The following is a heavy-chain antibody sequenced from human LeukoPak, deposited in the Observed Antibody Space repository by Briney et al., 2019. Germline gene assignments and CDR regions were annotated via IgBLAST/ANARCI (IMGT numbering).Heavy chain of an antibody. D-gene: IGHD3-22*01. CDR2: IFSCRYT. V-gene: IGHV3-53*01. CDR3: ARGSTTHYYDSSGMSDAFDV. CDR1: EFIVSTNY. Sequence: GGSLRLSCAASEFIVSTNYMSWVRQAPGKGLEWVSVIFSCRYTHHADSVRGRFTISRDNSKNTLYLQMNSLRVEDTAVYYCARGSTTHYYDSSGMSDAFDVWGRGTMVTVSS. J-gene: IGHJ3*01.